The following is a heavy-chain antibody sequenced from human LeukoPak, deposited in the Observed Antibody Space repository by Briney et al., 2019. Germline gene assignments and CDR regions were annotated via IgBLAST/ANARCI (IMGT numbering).Heavy chain of an antibody. D-gene: IGHD1-26*01. V-gene: IGHV3-30*02. CDR1: GFTFSSYG. Sequence: GRSLRLSCAASGFTFSSYGMHWVRQAPGKGLEWVAFIRYDESSKFYADSVKARFTISRDNSENTVHLQMNSLRVEDTALYYCSKGLGLSYWYLDLWGRGTLVSVSS. CDR3: SKGLGLSYWYLDL. CDR2: IRYDESSK. J-gene: IGHJ2*01.